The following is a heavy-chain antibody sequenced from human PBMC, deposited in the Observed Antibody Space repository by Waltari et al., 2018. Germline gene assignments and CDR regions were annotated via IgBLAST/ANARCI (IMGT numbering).Heavy chain of an antibody. CDR1: EFTFAYYW. Sequence: EVQLVESGGGLVQPGGSLRLSCAASEFTFAYYWVTWVRQAPGKGLEWVANIKEDGSEKYYVDSVKGRFTISRDNAKNSLYLQMSSLRVEDTAGYYCATQSWSNFEYWGQGTLVTVSS. D-gene: IGHD3-3*01. CDR3: ATQSWSNFEY. V-gene: IGHV3-7*01. CDR2: IKEDGSEK. J-gene: IGHJ4*02.